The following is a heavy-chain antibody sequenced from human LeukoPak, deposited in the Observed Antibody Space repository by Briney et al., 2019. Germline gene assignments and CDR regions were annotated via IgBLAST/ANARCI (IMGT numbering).Heavy chain of an antibody. V-gene: IGHV3-23*01. D-gene: IGHD2-15*01. CDR2: ISYTGGA. J-gene: IGHJ4*02. Sequence: GVSLRLSCAASGFTFSSYATSWVREAPGKGLEWVSGISYTGGAYYADSVKGRFTVSRDNSTNTLYLQMNSLRAEDTAVYYCAKNRGGSCYTPLDYWGQGTLVTVSS. CDR3: AKNRGGSCYTPLDY. CDR1: GFTFSSYA.